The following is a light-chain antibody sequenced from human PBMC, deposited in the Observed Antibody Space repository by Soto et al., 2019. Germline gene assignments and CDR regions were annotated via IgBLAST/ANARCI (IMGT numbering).Light chain of an antibody. J-gene: IGKJ1*01. Sequence: EIVMTQSPATLSVSPGERATLSCRASQSVNSNLAWYQQKPGQATRRLISGASTRATGIPARFSGSVSETEFTLTISSLQSEDFAVYYFQQYNNWWTVGQGTKVEMK. CDR2: GAS. CDR1: QSVNSN. V-gene: IGKV3-15*01. CDR3: QQYNNWWT.